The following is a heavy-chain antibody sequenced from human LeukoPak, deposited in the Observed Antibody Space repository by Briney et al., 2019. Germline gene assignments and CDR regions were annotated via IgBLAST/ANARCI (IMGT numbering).Heavy chain of an antibody. J-gene: IGHJ4*02. CDR2: ISAYNGNT. Sequence: GASVKVSCKASGYTFTSYGINWVRQAPGQGLEWMGWISAYNGNTNYAQKLQGRVTMTTDTSTTTAYMYLRSLRSEDTAVYYCARGPPLYGSGSYPDYWGQGTLVTVSS. CDR3: ARGPPLYGSGSYPDY. CDR1: GYTFTSYG. V-gene: IGHV1-18*01. D-gene: IGHD3-10*01.